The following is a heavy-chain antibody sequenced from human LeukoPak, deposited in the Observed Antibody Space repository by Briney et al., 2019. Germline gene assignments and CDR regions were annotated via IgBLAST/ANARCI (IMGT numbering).Heavy chain of an antibody. Sequence: SETLSLTCAVYGGSFSGYYWSWIRQPPGKGLEWIGEINHSGSTNYNPSLKSRVTISVDTSKNQFSLKLTSVTAADTAVYYCARVRTSQVPYYYYYYMDVWGKGTTVTVSS. CDR1: GGSFSGYY. CDR3: ARVRTSQVPYYYYYYMDV. J-gene: IGHJ6*03. D-gene: IGHD1-14*01. CDR2: INHSGST. V-gene: IGHV4-34*01.